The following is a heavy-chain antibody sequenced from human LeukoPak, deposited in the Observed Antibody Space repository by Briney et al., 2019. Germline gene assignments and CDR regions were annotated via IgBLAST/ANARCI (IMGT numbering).Heavy chain of an antibody. CDR1: GGSISSNY. CDR3: ARAAQHDFWSGYSAEYFQH. CDR2: IHYSGST. J-gene: IGHJ1*01. D-gene: IGHD3-3*01. V-gene: IGHV4-59*06. Sequence: PSETLSLICTVSGGSISSNYWSWIRQRPGKGLEWIGYIHYSGSTYYNPSLKSRVTISVDTSKNQFSLKLSSVTAADTAVYYCARAAQHDFWSGYSAEYFQHWGQGTLVTVSS.